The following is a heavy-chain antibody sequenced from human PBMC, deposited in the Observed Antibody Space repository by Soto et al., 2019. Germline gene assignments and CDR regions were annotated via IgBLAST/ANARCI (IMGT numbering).Heavy chain of an antibody. CDR1: GFTLRSYW. D-gene: IGHD3-10*01. CDR2: IKTDASEK. J-gene: IGHJ4*01. Sequence: EEQLVASGGGLVQPGGSLRLSCAASGFTLRSYWMSWVRQAPGKGLEWLATIKTDASEKKYVDSVKGRFTVSRDNAKNSLYLQMDSLRAEDTAVYYCARASGYGSGSSVNHYLECWCRGTLVTVSS. CDR3: ARASGYGSGSSVNHYLEC. V-gene: IGHV3-7*01.